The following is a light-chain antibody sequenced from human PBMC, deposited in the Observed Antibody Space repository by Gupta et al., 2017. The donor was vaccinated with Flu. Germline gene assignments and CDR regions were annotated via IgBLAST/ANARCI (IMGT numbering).Light chain of an antibody. Sequence: DIQMTQSPSSLSASVGDRVTITCRASQTISVYLNWYQQKPGRAPQLLIYTASNLQSGVPSRFSGSGSGTDFTLTINRLQPEDFATYYCQQSHNTPRTFGRGTKVEIK. J-gene: IGKJ4*02. V-gene: IGKV1-39*01. CDR2: TAS. CDR3: QQSHNTPRT. CDR1: QTISVY.